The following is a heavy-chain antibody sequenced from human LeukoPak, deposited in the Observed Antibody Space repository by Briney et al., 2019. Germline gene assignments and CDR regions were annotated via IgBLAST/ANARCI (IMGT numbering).Heavy chain of an antibody. CDR1: GGSFSGYY. J-gene: IGHJ4*02. CDR3: ARGDTTIYYFDY. D-gene: IGHD5-18*01. CDR2: INHSGST. Sequence: PSETLSLTCAVYGGSFSGYYWSWIRQPPGKGLEWIWEINHSGSTNYNPSLKSRVTISVDTSKNQFSLKLSSVTAADTAVYYCARGDTTIYYFDYWGQGTLVTVSS. V-gene: IGHV4-34*01.